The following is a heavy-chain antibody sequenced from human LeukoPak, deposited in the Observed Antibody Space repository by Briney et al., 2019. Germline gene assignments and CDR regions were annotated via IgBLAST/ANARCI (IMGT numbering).Heavy chain of an antibody. CDR2: INPNSGGT. Sequence: ASVTVSFTASGYTFTVYYMHWVRQAPGQGLEWMGWINPNSGGTNYAQKFQGRVTMTRDTSISTAYMELSRLRSDDTAVYYCARDWGDGYNLYYYYYYMDVWGKGTTVTISS. CDR3: ARDWGDGYNLYYYYYYMDV. D-gene: IGHD5-24*01. V-gene: IGHV1-2*02. J-gene: IGHJ6*03. CDR1: GYTFTVYY.